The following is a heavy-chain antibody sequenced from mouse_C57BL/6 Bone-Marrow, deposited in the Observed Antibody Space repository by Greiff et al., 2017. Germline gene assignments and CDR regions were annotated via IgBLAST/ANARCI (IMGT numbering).Heavy chain of an antibody. V-gene: IGHV1-18*01. Sequence: DVHLVESGPELVKPGASVKIPCKASGYTFTDYNMDWVKQSHGKSLEWIGDINPNNGGTIYNQKFKGKATLTVDKSSSTAYMELRSLTSEDTAVYYCARDWFAYWGQGTLVTVSA. CDR1: GYTFTDYN. CDR3: ARDWFAY. CDR2: INPNNGGT. J-gene: IGHJ3*01.